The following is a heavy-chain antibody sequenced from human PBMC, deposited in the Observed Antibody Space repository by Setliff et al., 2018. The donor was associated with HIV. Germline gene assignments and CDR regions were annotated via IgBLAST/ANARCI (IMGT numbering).Heavy chain of an antibody. D-gene: IGHD2-15*01. CDR2: SIPVFGTV. CDR1: GGSLRSLS. CDR3: ARDSHCSGPSCYSGGQFFDY. J-gene: IGHJ4*02. V-gene: IGHV1-69*13. Sequence: ASVKVSCKASGGSLRSLSINWVRQAPGQGFEWMGGSIPVFGTVNYAQKFLGRATITADESTNTSYMELTSLRSEDTAVYFCARDSHCSGPSCYSGGQFFDYWGQGTLVTVSS.